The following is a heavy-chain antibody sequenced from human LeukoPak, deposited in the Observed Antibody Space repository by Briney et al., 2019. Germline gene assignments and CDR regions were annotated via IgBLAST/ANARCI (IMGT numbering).Heavy chain of an antibody. D-gene: IGHD3-10*01. J-gene: IGHJ6*04. V-gene: IGHV3-21*01. CDR3: ASFSITMVRGVIKDV. CDR2: ISSSSSYI. CDR1: GFTFSSYS. Sequence: GGSLRLSCAASGFTFSSYSMNWVRQAPGMGLEWVSSISSSSSYIYYADSVKGRFTISRDNAKNSLYLQMNSLRAEDTAVYYCASFSITMVRGVIKDVWGKGTTVTVSS.